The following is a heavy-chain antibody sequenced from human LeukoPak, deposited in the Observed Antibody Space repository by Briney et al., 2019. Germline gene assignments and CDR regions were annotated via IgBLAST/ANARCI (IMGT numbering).Heavy chain of an antibody. CDR3: AREKGEGYSSGWYYFDY. V-gene: IGHV1-46*01. D-gene: IGHD6-19*01. CDR1: GYSFISYY. Sequence: ASVKVSCKASGYSFISYYMHWVRQAPGQGLEWMGVINPSGGYTDYAQKFQGRVTMTRDTSTTTFYMELSSLRSEDTAVYYCAREKGEGYSSGWYYFDYWGQGTLVTVSS. CDR2: INPSGGYT. J-gene: IGHJ4*02.